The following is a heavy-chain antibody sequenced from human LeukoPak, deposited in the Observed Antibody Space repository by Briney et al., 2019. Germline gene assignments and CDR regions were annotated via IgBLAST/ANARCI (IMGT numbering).Heavy chain of an antibody. D-gene: IGHD3-3*01. CDR3: ARVLRFSEWLFHHNGMDV. V-gene: IGHV1-18*01. Sequence: ASVKVSCKASGYTFTSYGISWVRQAPGQGLEWMGWISAYNGNTNYAQKLQGRVTMTTDTSTSTAYMELRSLRSDDTAVYYCARVLRFSEWLFHHNGMDVWGQGTTVTVSS. CDR1: GYTFTSYG. J-gene: IGHJ6*02. CDR2: ISAYNGNT.